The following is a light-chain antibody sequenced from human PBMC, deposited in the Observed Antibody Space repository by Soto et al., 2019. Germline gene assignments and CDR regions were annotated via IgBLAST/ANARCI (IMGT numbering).Light chain of an antibody. CDR3: TSYTSSSTLV. CDR1: SSDVGGYNY. J-gene: IGLJ2*01. CDR2: AVS. V-gene: IGLV2-14*01. Sequence: QSALTQPASVSGSPGQSITISCTGTSSDVGGYNYVSWYQQHPGKAPKLMIYAVSNRPSGVSNRFSGSKSGNTASLTISGLQAEDYADCYCTSYTSSSTLVFGGGTKLTFL.